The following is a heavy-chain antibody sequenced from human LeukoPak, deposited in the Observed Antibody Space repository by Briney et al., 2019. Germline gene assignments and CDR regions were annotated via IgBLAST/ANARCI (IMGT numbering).Heavy chain of an antibody. CDR3: ARVEAVAGNWGGLDP. CDR1: GFTFSSYS. D-gene: IGHD6-19*01. V-gene: IGHV3-21*01. CDR2: ISSTSSYI. Sequence: GGSLRLSRAASGFTFSSYSMNWVRQAPGKGLEWVSSISSTSSYIYYADSVKGRFTIPRDNAKDSLFLQLNSLRAEDAAMYYCARVEAVAGNWGGLDPWGQGTLVTVSS. J-gene: IGHJ5*02.